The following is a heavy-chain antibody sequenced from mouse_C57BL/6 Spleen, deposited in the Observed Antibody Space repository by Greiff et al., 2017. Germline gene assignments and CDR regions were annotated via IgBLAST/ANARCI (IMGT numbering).Heavy chain of an antibody. V-gene: IGHV1-82*01. Sequence: QVQLKESGPELVKPGASVKISCKASGYAFSSSWMNWVKQRPGKGLEWIGRIYPGDGDTNYNGKFKGKATLTADKSSSTAYMQLSSLTSEDSAVYFCARVTDHYYAMDYWGQGTSVTVSS. CDR3: ARVTDHYYAMDY. CDR2: IYPGDGDT. J-gene: IGHJ4*01. CDR1: GYAFSSSW. D-gene: IGHD2-1*01.